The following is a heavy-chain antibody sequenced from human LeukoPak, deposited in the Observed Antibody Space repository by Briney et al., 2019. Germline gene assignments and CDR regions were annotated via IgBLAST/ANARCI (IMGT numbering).Heavy chain of an antibody. V-gene: IGHV4-39*07. D-gene: IGHD2-2*01. CDR1: GGSISSSIYY. CDR3: ARQGTITYAYFDY. J-gene: IGHJ4*02. CDR2: VFYNGAT. Sequence: SETLSLTCIVSGGSISSSIYYWAWVRQPPGKGLEWIGTVFYNGATQYSPSLRSRVTISIDTSTNQFSLKLTSVTAADTAVYYCARQGTITYAYFDYWSQGTLVTVSS.